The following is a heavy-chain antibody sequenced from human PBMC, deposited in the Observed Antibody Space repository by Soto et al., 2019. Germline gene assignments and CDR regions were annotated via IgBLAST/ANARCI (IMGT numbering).Heavy chain of an antibody. Sequence: ASVKVSCKASGYTFTAYYIHWVRQAPGQGLECMGWIKPGSGDTGYTQKFQGRVTMTRDTSITTAYMELNSLRSDDTAIYYCARGSAVGGNWFDSWGQGTLVTVSS. J-gene: IGHJ5*01. CDR2: IKPGSGDT. CDR3: ARGSAVGGNWFDS. CDR1: GYTFTAYY. D-gene: IGHD6-19*01. V-gene: IGHV1-2*02.